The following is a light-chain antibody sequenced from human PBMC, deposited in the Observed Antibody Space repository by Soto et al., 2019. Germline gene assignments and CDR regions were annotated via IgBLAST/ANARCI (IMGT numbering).Light chain of an antibody. Sequence: QSALTQPASVSGSPGQSITISCTGTSSDVGSYNLVSWYQQHPGKAPKLVIYEGSKRPSGVSNRFSASKSGNTASLTISGLQAEDEADYYCCSYARSTIVVFGGGTKVTVL. CDR3: CSYARSTIVV. CDR2: EGS. CDR1: SSDVGSYNL. J-gene: IGLJ2*01. V-gene: IGLV2-23*01.